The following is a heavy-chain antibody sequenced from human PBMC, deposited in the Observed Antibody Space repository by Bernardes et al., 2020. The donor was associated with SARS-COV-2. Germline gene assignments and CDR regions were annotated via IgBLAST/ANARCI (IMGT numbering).Heavy chain of an antibody. D-gene: IGHD3-3*01. CDR3: ARSVAYYDFWSGYYAPGGGMDV. Sequence: TLSLTCTVSGGSVSSGSYYWSWIRQPPGKGLEWIGYIYYSGSTNYNPSLKSRVTISVDTSKNQFSLKLSSVTAADTAVYYCARSVAYYDFWSGYYAPGGGMDVWGQGTAVTVSS. J-gene: IGHJ6*02. CDR2: IYYSGST. CDR1: GGSVSSGSYY. V-gene: IGHV4-61*01.